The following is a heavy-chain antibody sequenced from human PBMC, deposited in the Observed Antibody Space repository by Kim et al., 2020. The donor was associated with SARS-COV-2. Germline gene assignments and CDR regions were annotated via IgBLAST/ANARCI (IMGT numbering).Heavy chain of an antibody. D-gene: IGHD5-18*01. V-gene: IGHV1-18*01. CDR2: ISAYNGNT. CDR1: GYTFTSYG. CDR3: ARDPDTAMVDEGGWLQYFYYYGMAV. Sequence: ASVKVSCKASGYTFTSYGISWVRQAPGQGLEWMGWISAYNGNTNYAQKLQGRVTMTTDTSTSTAYMELRSLRSDDTAVYYCARDPDTAMVDEGGWLQYFYYYGMAVCGQGTTVTLSS. J-gene: IGHJ6*02.